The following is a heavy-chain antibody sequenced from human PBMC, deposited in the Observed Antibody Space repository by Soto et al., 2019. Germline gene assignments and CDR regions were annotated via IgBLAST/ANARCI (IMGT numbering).Heavy chain of an antibody. V-gene: IGHV3-48*01. CDR1: GFTFSSYS. D-gene: IGHD2-15*01. J-gene: IGHJ6*03. Sequence: GGSLRLSCAASGFTFSSYSMNWVRQAPGKGLEWVSYISSSSSTIYYADSVKGRFTISRDNAKNSLYLQMNSLRAEDTAVYYCARDMDIVVVVAATPHNDYYMDVWGKGTTVTVSS. CDR3: ARDMDIVVVVAATPHNDYYMDV. CDR2: ISSSSSTI.